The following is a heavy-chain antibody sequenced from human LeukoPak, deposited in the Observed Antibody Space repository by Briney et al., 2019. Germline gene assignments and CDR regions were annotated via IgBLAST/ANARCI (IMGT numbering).Heavy chain of an antibody. J-gene: IGHJ6*02. V-gene: IGHV6-1*01. CDR2: TYYRSKWYN. CDR1: GDSVSSNSAA. CDR3: ARSGKLYQLLVGYYYYGMDV. D-gene: IGHD2-2*01. Sequence: SQTLSLTCAISGDSVSSNSAAWNWIRQSPSRGLEWLGRTYYRSKWYNDYAVSVKSRITINPDTSKNQFSLQLNSVTPEDTAVYYCARSGKLYQLLVGYYYYGMDVWGQGTTVTVSS.